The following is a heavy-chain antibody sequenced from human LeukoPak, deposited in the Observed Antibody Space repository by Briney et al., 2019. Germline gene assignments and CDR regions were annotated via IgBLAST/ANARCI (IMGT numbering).Heavy chain of an antibody. CDR3: ARAHYYDSSGLDF. V-gene: IGHV3-48*03. CDR2: ISSSGSTI. CDR1: GFTFSSYE. J-gene: IGHJ4*02. Sequence: GGSLRLSCAASGFTFSSYEMNWVRQAPGKGLEWVSYISSSGSTIYYADSLKGRFTISRDDAKNSLYLQMNSLRAEDTAVYYCARAHYYDSSGLDFWGQGTLVTVSS. D-gene: IGHD3-22*01.